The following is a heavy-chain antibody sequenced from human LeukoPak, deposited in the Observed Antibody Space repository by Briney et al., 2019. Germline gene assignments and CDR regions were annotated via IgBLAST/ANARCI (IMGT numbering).Heavy chain of an antibody. CDR3: ARVKMGATVSDYYYYYMDV. D-gene: IGHD1-26*01. CDR2: ITSNGAYT. V-gene: IGHV3-64*02. Sequence: GGFLRLSCAASGFTFSDYTIHWVRQAPGKRLQSVSAITSNGAYTHYADSVKGRFTISRDSSRNAVFLQMGGLRIEDMAVYYCARVKMGATVSDYYYYYMDVWGKGTTVTVSS. CDR1: GFTFSDYT. J-gene: IGHJ6*03.